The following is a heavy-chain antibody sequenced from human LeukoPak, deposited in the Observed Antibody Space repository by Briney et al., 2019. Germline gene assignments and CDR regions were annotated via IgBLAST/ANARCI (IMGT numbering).Heavy chain of an antibody. V-gene: IGHV1-18*04. CDR1: GYTFTSYG. CDR2: ISAYNGNT. D-gene: IGHD5-18*01. J-gene: IGHJ4*02. CDR3: ARGDRYSYGLLFDY. Sequence: ASVKVSCKASGYTFTSYGISWVRQAPGQGMEWMGWISAYNGNTNYAQKLHGRVTMTTDTSTSTAYMEPRSLRSDDTAVYYCARGDRYSYGLLFDYLGQGTLVTVSS.